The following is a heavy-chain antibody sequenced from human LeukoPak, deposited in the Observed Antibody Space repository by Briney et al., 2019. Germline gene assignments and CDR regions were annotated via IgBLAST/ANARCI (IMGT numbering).Heavy chain of an antibody. CDR1: GFTFSSYW. CDR2: ISWNSGSI. D-gene: IGHD5-18*01. J-gene: IGHJ4*02. V-gene: IGHV3-9*03. CDR3: AKDRDGAMGY. Sequence: PGGSLRLSCAASGFTFSSYWMSWVRQAPGKGLEWVSGISWNSGSIGYADSVKGRFTISRDNAKNSLYLQMNSLRAEDMALYYCAKDRDGAMGYWGQGTLVTVSS.